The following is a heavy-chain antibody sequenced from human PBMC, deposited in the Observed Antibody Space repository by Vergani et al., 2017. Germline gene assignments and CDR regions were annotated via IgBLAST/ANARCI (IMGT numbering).Heavy chain of an antibody. CDR2: IWYDGSNK. CDR1: GFTFSSHG. J-gene: IGHJ5*01. V-gene: IGHV3-33*01. CDR3: ASWGNEKRLDS. D-gene: IGHD7-27*01. Sequence: QVQLVESEGGVVQPGRSLTLSCVASGFTFSSHGMHWVRQAPGKGLEWVAVIWYDGSNKYYGDSVKGRFTISRDNSKNTLYLQMNSLRVEDTAVYYGASWGNEKRLDSWGQGTLVTVSS.